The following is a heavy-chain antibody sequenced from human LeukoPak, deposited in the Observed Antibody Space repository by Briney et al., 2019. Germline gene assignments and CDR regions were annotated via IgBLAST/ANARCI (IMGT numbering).Heavy chain of an antibody. CDR1: GYTFTSYG. CDR2: ISAYNGNT. Sequence: ASVKVSCKASGYTFTSYGISWMRQAPGQGLEWMGWISAYNGNTNYAQKLQGRVTMTTDASTSTAYMELRSLRSGDTAVYYCATAGMATIMPLDYWGQGTLVTVSS. J-gene: IGHJ4*02. CDR3: ATAGMATIMPLDY. D-gene: IGHD5-24*01. V-gene: IGHV1-18*01.